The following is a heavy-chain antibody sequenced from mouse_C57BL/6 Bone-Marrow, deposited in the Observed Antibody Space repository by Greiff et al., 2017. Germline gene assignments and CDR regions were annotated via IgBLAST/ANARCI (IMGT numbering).Heavy chain of an antibody. Sequence: VQLQQPGAELVKPGASVQMSCKASGYTFTSYWITWVKQRPGQGLEWIGDIYPGSGSTNYNEKFKSKATLTVDTSSSTAYMQLSSLTSEHSAVYYRARRGYDYDASWFGYRGPGGLVTV. CDR2: IYPGSGST. CDR3: ARRGYDYDASWFGY. J-gene: IGHJ3*01. D-gene: IGHD2-4*01. V-gene: IGHV1-55*01. CDR1: GYTFTSYW.